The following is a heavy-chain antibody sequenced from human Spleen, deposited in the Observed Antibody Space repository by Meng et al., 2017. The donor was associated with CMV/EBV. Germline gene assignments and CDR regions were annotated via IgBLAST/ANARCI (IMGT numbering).Heavy chain of an antibody. Sequence: ASVKVSCKASGYTFTDFYIHWVRQAPGQGLEWMGRINPNSGGSRYVQKFQGRITMTSDTSISTAYMELSRLKSDDTAVYYCARTHNYGNLGYWGQGTLVTVSS. CDR3: ARTHNYGNLGY. V-gene: IGHV1-2*06. J-gene: IGHJ4*02. CDR1: GYTFTDFY. D-gene: IGHD5-18*01. CDR2: INPNSGGS.